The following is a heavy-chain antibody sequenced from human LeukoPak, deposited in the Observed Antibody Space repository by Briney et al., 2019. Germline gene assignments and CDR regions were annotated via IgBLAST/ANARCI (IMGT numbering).Heavy chain of an antibody. J-gene: IGHJ4*02. D-gene: IGHD3-22*01. CDR3: ARGTYYYDSSGMAIDY. V-gene: IGHV1-46*01. CDR2: INPSGGST. CDR1: GYTFTSYY. Sequence: ASVKVSCKASGYTFTSYYMHWVRQAPGLGLEWMGIINPSGGSTSYAQKFQGRVTMTRDTSTSTVYMELSSLRSEDTAVYYCARGTYYYDSSGMAIDYWGQGTLVTVSS.